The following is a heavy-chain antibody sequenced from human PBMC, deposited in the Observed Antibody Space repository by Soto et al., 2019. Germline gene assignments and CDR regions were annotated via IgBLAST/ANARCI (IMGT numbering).Heavy chain of an antibody. Sequence: QVQLVESGGGLVKPGGSLRLSCAASGFTFSDYYMSWIRQAPGKGLEWVSYLSSSGSTIYYADSVKGRFTISRDNAKNSLYLHMNSVRAADTAVYYCARVSLSGYVFYYMDFWGKGTTVTVSS. CDR3: ARVSLSGYVFYYMDF. CDR2: LSSSGSTI. CDR1: GFTFSDYY. V-gene: IGHV3-11*01. J-gene: IGHJ6*03. D-gene: IGHD5-12*01.